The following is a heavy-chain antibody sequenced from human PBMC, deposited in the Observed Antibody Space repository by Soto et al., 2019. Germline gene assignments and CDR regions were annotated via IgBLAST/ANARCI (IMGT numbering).Heavy chain of an antibody. J-gene: IGHJ5*02. Sequence: SVKVSCKASGGTFSSYAISWLRQAPGQGLEWMGGIIPIFGTANYAQKFQGRVTITADESTSTAYMELSSLRSEDTAVYYCARTTVYYYGSGSYYNVDNWFDPWGQGTLVTVSS. D-gene: IGHD3-10*01. CDR1: GGTFSSYA. CDR3: ARTTVYYYGSGSYYNVDNWFDP. CDR2: IIPIFGTA. V-gene: IGHV1-69*13.